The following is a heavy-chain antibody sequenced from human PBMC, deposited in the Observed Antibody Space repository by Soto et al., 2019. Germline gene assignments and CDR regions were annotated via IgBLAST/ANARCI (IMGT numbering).Heavy chain of an antibody. J-gene: IGHJ4*02. CDR2: IYSTGTT. V-gene: IGHV3-53*01. Sequence: EVQLVESGGGLIQPGGSLKLSCAASGFTVGNNYMSWVRQAPGKGLEWVSLIYSTGTTKYADSVKGRFTVSRDNAKNTRYLQIYSLRAEDTAVYYCAKDGRGSGSHYNSFGYWGQGTLVTVSS. CDR1: GFTVGNNY. D-gene: IGHD3-10*01. CDR3: AKDGRGSGSHYNSFGY.